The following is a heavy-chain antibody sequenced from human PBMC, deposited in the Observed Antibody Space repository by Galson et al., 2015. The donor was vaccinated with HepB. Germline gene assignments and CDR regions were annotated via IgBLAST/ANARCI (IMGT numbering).Heavy chain of an antibody. CDR3: ATVDQGTPTKVTTYYYYYGMDV. Sequence: SVKVSCKASGYTFTGYYMHWVRQAPGQGLEWMGRINPNSGGTNYAQKFQGRVTMTRDTSISTAYMELSRLRSDDTAVYYCATVDQGTPTKVTTYYYYYGMDVWGQGTTVTVSS. CDR2: INPNSGGT. D-gene: IGHD4-17*01. CDR1: GYTFTGYY. J-gene: IGHJ6*02. V-gene: IGHV1-2*06.